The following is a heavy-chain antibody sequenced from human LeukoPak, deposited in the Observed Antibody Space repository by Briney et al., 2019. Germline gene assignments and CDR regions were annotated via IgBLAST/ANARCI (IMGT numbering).Heavy chain of an antibody. V-gene: IGHV4-4*07. D-gene: IGHD3-10*01. CDR3: ARLLWFGHEGGAFDI. CDR2: IYSSGST. J-gene: IGHJ3*02. CDR1: GASITSYH. Sequence: SETLSLTCTVSGASITSYHWSWIRQPAGKGLEWIGRIYSSGSTNYNPSLKSRITISLDTSKNQLSLKLTSVTAADTAVYYCARLLWFGHEGGAFDIWGQGTMVTVSS.